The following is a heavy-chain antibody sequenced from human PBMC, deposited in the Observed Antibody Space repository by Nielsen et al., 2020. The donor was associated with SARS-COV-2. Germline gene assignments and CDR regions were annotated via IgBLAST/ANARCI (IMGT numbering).Heavy chain of an antibody. Sequence: SETLSLTSAVYGGSFSGYYWSWIRQPPGKGLEWIGEINHSGSTNYNPSLKSRVTISVDTSKNQFSLKLSSVTAADTAVYYCARRGAHYYGSGSLGYWGQGTLVTVSS. CDR1: GGSFSGYY. D-gene: IGHD3-10*01. CDR2: INHSGST. V-gene: IGHV4-34*01. J-gene: IGHJ4*02. CDR3: ARRGAHYYGSGSLGY.